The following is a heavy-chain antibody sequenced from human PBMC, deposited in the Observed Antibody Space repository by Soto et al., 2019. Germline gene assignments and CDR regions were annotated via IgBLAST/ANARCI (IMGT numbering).Heavy chain of an antibody. CDR3: TIDYRFLEWFPGKKYGMDV. V-gene: IGHV3-15*01. J-gene: IGHJ6*02. CDR1: GFTFSNAW. D-gene: IGHD3-3*01. CDR2: IKSKTDGGTT. Sequence: PGGSLRLSCAASGFTFSNAWMSWVRQAPGKGLEWVGRIKSKTDGGTTDYAAPVKGRFTISRDDSKNTLYLQMNSLKTEDTAVYYCTIDYRFLEWFPGKKYGMDVWGQGTTVTVSS.